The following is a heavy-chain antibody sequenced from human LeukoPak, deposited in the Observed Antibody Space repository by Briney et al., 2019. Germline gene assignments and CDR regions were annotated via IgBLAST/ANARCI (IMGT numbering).Heavy chain of an antibody. CDR3: ARGNYYDSSGYYYRPRGLDY. V-gene: IGHV4-31*03. Sequence: SQTLSLTCTVSGGSISSGGYYWSWIRQHPGKGLEWIGYIYYSGSTYYNPSLKSRVTISVDTSKNQSSLKLSSVTAADTAVYYCARGNYYDSSGYYYRPRGLDYWGQGTLVTVSS. CDR2: IYYSGST. D-gene: IGHD3-22*01. CDR1: GGSISSGGYY. J-gene: IGHJ4*02.